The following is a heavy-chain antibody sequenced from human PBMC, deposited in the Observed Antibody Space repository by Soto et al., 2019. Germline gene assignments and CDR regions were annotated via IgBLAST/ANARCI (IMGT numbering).Heavy chain of an antibody. V-gene: IGHV1-69*13. CDR3: ARVGSAAYYDYIWGTPRQPDY. Sequence: SVKVSCKASGYISTSYGINWVRLAPGQGLEWMGGIIPIFGTANYAQKFQGRVTITADESTSTAYMELSSLRSEDTAVYYCARVGSAAYYDYIWGTPRQPDY. D-gene: IGHD3-16*01. CDR1: GYISTSYG. J-gene: IGHJ4*01. CDR2: IIPIFGTA.